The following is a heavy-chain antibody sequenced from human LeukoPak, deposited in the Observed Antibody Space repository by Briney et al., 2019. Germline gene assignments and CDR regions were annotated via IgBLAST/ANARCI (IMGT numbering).Heavy chain of an antibody. CDR1: GFTFSSYA. CDR3: AKVPADSSSWFTYYFDY. Sequence: GGSLRLSWAASGFTFSSYAMSGFRRSPGKGRGGVSAISGSGGSTYYADSVKGRFTISRDNSKNTLYLQMNSLRAEDTAVYYCAKVPADSSSWFTYYFDYWGQGTLVTVSS. CDR2: ISGSGGST. J-gene: IGHJ4*02. D-gene: IGHD6-13*01. V-gene: IGHV3-23*01.